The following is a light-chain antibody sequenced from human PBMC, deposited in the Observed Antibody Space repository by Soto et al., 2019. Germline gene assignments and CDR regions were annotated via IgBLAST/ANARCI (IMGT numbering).Light chain of an antibody. J-gene: IGKJ5*01. V-gene: IGKV3-11*01. CDR2: DAS. CDR1: QSVSTY. Sequence: VLTQSPGTVSLSPGERASLSCRASQSVSTYLAWFQQKPGQAPRLLIYDASNRATGIPARFSGSGSGTDFTLTISSLEPEDFALYYCQQRGNWPPITFGQGTRLEIK. CDR3: QQRGNWPPIT.